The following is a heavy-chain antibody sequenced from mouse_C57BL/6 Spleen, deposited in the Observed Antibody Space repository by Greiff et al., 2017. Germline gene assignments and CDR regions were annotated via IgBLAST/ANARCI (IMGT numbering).Heavy chain of an antibody. Sequence: VQLQESGPGLVQPSQSLSITCTVSGFSLTSYGVHWVRQSPGKGLEWLGVIWSGGSTDYNAAFISRLSISKDNSKSQVFFKMNSLQADDIAIYYCARSNYGSSYNYAMDYWGQGTSVTVSS. J-gene: IGHJ4*01. D-gene: IGHD1-1*01. CDR2: IWSGGST. V-gene: IGHV2-2*01. CDR1: GFSLTSYG. CDR3: ARSNYGSSYNYAMDY.